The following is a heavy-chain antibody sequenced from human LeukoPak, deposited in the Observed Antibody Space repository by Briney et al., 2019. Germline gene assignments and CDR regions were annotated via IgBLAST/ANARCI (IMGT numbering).Heavy chain of an antibody. CDR2: IIPIFGTA. D-gene: IGHD3-3*01. CDR1: GGTFSSYA. Sequence: RASVKVSCKASGGTFSSYAISWVRQAPGQGLEWMGGIIPIFGTANYAQKFQGRVTMTRDMSTSTVYMELSSLRSEDTALYYCARRSIFGVLNPFDIWGQGTMVTVSS. V-gene: IGHV1-69*05. CDR3: ARRSIFGVLNPFDI. J-gene: IGHJ3*02.